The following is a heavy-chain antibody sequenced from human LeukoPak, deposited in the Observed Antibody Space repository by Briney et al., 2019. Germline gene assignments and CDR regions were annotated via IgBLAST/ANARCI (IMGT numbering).Heavy chain of an antibody. CDR2: ISYDGSNK. Sequence: GRSLRLSCAASGFTFSSFGMHWVRQAPGKGLEWVAVISYDGSNKYYADSVKGRFTISRDNSKNTLYLQMNSLRAEDTAVYYCAKEGGNGYSYGLDYWGQGTLVTVSS. CDR3: AKEGGNGYSYGLDY. J-gene: IGHJ4*02. V-gene: IGHV3-30*18. CDR1: GFTFSSFG. D-gene: IGHD5-18*01.